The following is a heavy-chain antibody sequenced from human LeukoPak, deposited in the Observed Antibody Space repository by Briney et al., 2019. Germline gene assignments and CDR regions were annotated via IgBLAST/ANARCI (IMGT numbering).Heavy chain of an antibody. Sequence: GGSLRLSCAASGFTVSSNYMSWVRQAPGKGLEWVSVIYSGGSTYYADSVKGRFTISRDNSKNTLYLQMNSLRAEDTAVYYCARDASPYYYDSSGYYYFDYWGQGTLVTVSS. CDR2: IYSGGST. D-gene: IGHD3-22*01. V-gene: IGHV3-66*01. J-gene: IGHJ4*02. CDR1: GFTVSSNY. CDR3: ARDASPYYYDSSGYYYFDY.